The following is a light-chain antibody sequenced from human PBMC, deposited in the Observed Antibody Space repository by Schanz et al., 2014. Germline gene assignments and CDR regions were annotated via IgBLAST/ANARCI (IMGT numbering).Light chain of an antibody. CDR3: QQYNNWQT. CDR1: QRVNTN. CDR2: SAS. Sequence: EIVLTQSPGALSLSPGERATFSCRASQRVNTNFLAWYQQKPGQAPRLLIYSASRRATGIPARFSGSGSGTEFTLTISSLQSEDFAVYYCQQYNNWQTFGGGTKVEIK. V-gene: IGKV3D-15*01. J-gene: IGKJ4*01.